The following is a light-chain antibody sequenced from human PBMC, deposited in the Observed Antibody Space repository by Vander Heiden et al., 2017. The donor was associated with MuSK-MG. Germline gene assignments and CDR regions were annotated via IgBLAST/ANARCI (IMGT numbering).Light chain of an antibody. V-gene: IGKV3-11*01. J-gene: IGKJ5*01. Sequence: EIVLTQSPDTLSLSPGERATLSCRASQSVSSYLAWYQQKPGQAPRLLMYDASNRATGIPARFSGSGSGTDFTLTISSLEPEDFAVYYCQQRTNWPTFGQGTRLEIK. CDR2: DAS. CDR1: QSVSSY. CDR3: QQRTNWPT.